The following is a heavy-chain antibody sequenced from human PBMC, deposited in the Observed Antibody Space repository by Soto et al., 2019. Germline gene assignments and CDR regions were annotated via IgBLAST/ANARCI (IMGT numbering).Heavy chain of an antibody. V-gene: IGHV1-18*01. CDR2: ISAYNGNT. CDR3: ARQRPSIFGTGEGVIDY. D-gene: IGHD3-3*01. Sequence: QVQLVQSGAEVKKPGASVKVSCKASGYTFTSYGISWVRQAPGQGLERMGWISAYNGNTNYAQKLQGRVTMTTDTSTSTAYMELRSLRSDDTAVYYCARQRPSIFGTGEGVIDYWGQGTLVTVSS. CDR1: GYTFTSYG. J-gene: IGHJ4*02.